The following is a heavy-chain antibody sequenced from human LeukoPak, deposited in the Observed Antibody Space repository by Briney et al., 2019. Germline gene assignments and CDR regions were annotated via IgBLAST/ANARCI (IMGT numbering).Heavy chain of an antibody. J-gene: IGHJ5*02. V-gene: IGHV1-69*05. Sequence: SVKVSCKASGGTFNSYAISWVRQAPGQGLEWMGGIIPIFGTANHAQKFQGRVTITTDESTGTAYMELSSLRSEDTAVYYCARARSPSSGYLLRDHNWFDPWGQGTLVTVSS. CDR2: IIPIFGTA. D-gene: IGHD3-22*01. CDR1: GGTFNSYA. CDR3: ARARSPSSGYLLRDHNWFDP.